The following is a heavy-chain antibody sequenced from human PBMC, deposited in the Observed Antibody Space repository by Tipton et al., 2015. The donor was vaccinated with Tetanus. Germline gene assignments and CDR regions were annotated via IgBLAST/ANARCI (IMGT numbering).Heavy chain of an antibody. V-gene: IGHV4-59*01. J-gene: IGHJ4*02. CDR2: IHYSGKT. D-gene: IGHD2-15*01. CDR3: ARTGWFRHMPAFDS. Sequence: TLSLTCTVSGASINNYYWNWIRQPPGKGLAWIGYIHYSGKTNYNPSLKSRVTLSIDTSRAQFSLKLSSVTPADTAVYYCARTGWFRHMPAFDSWGQGTLVTVSS. CDR1: GASINNYY.